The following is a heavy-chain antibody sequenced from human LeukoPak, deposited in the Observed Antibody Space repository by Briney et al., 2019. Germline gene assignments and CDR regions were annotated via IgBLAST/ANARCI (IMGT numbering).Heavy chain of an antibody. D-gene: IGHD2-2*01. CDR2: IYHSGST. CDR3: ASKAGYCSSTSCYAWFDP. CDR1: GYSISSGYY. J-gene: IGHJ5*02. V-gene: IGHV4-38-2*02. Sequence: SETLSLTCTVSGYSISSGYYWGWIRQPPGKGLEWIGSIYHSGSTYYNPSLKSRVTISVDTSKNQFSLKLSSVTAADTAVYYCASKAGYCSSTSCYAWFDPWGQGTLVTVSS.